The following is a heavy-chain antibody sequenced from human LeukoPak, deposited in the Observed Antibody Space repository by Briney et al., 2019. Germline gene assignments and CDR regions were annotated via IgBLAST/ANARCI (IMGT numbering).Heavy chain of an antibody. D-gene: IGHD2-2*01. CDR2: INHSGRT. J-gene: IGHJ6*02. CDR1: GGSLSDYF. CDR3: ARDVVVVPAAIHYGMDV. Sequence: PSETLSLTCAVYGGSLSDYFWGWIRQPPGEGLEWIGEINHSGRTYYNPSLKSRVTISVDTSKNQFSLNLSSVTAADTAVYYCARDVVVVPAAIHYGMDVWGQGTTVTVSS. V-gene: IGHV4-34*01.